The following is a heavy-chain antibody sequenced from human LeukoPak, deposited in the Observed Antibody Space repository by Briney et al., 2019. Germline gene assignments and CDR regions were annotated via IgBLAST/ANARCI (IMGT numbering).Heavy chain of an antibody. CDR1: GFTFRSYE. CDR2: ISTSGRTI. V-gene: IGHV3-48*03. J-gene: IGHJ4*02. Sequence: GGSLRLSCAASGFTFRSYEMKWGRQSPGKGLEWLSYISTSGRTIMYAGSVKGRLTISRDNVNNSLYLQLHRLRAEDTAVYYCARAPSWSYHRYFDHWGQGTVVTVSS. D-gene: IGHD1-26*01. CDR3: ARAPSWSYHRYFDH.